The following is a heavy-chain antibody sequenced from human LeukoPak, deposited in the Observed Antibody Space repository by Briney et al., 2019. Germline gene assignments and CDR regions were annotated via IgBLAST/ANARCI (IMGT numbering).Heavy chain of an antibody. CDR2: INPNGGGT. Sequence: ASVKVSCKASGYTFTGYYMHWVRQAPGQGLEWMGRINPNGGGTNYAQKFQGRVTMTRDTSISTAYMELSRLRSDDTAVYYCARGSITIFGVVPIAPWGQGTLVTVSS. CDR3: ARGSITIFGVVPIAP. J-gene: IGHJ5*02. V-gene: IGHV1-2*06. D-gene: IGHD3-3*01. CDR1: GYTFTGYY.